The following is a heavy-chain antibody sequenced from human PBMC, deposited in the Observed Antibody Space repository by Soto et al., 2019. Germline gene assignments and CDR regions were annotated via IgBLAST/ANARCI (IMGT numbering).Heavy chain of an antibody. J-gene: IGHJ6*03. CDR2: IGTAGDT. Sequence: GGSLRLSCAASGFTFSSYDMHWVRQATGKGLEWVSAIGTAGDTYYPGSVKGRFTISRENAKNSLYLQMNSLRAGDTAVYYCARGSGYDYPYYYYMDVWGKGTMVTVSS. V-gene: IGHV3-13*01. CDR3: ARGSGYDYPYYYYMDV. CDR1: GFTFSSYD. D-gene: IGHD5-12*01.